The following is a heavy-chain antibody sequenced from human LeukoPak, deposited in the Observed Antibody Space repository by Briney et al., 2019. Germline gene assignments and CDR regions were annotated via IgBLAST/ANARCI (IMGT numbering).Heavy chain of an antibody. Sequence: PGGSLRLSCAASGFTFSSYDMHWVRQAAGKGLEWVSAIGTAGDTYYPGPVKGRFAISRENAKNSLYLQMNSLRAGDTAVYYCAGYYYGSSGYYPTPYYYFDYWGQGTLVTVSS. CDR2: IGTAGDT. CDR1: GFTFSSYD. J-gene: IGHJ4*02. V-gene: IGHV3-13*01. D-gene: IGHD3-22*01. CDR3: AGYYYGSSGYYPTPYYYFDY.